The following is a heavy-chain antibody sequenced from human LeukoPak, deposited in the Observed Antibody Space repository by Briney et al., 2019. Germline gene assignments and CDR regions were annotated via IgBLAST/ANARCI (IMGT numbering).Heavy chain of an antibody. CDR1: GFTFSSYW. V-gene: IGHV3-23*01. D-gene: IGHD3-3*01. Sequence: PGGSLRLSCAASGFTFSSYWMSWVRQAPGKGLEWVSAISGSGGSTYYADSVKGRFTISRDNSKNTLYLQMNSLRAEDTAVYYCAKVLTLRFLEFRGYGMDVCGQGTTVTVSS. CDR2: ISGSGGST. CDR3: AKVLTLRFLEFRGYGMDV. J-gene: IGHJ6*02.